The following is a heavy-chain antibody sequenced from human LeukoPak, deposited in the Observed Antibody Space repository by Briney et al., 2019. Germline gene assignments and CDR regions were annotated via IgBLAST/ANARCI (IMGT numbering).Heavy chain of an antibody. Sequence: PGGSLRLSCAASGFTFSDYYMNWVRQAPGKGLEWVSSISSSSTIYYADSVKGRFTISRDNAKNSLYLQMNSLGAEDTAVYYCARDQTYYYDSSGYYPRFDYWGQGTLVTVSS. CDR1: GFTFSDYY. CDR2: ISSSSTI. V-gene: IGHV3-69-1*02. D-gene: IGHD3-22*01. J-gene: IGHJ4*02. CDR3: ARDQTYYYDSSGYYPRFDY.